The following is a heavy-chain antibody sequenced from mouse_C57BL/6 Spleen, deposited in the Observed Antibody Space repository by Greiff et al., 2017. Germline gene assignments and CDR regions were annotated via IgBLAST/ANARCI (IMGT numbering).Heavy chain of an antibody. CDR1: GYTFTDYE. D-gene: IGHD1-1*01. CDR3: TRYYYGSSFYAMDY. Sequence: QVQLQQSGAELVRPGASVTLSCKASGYTFTDYEMHWVKQTPVHGLEWIGAIDPETGGTAYNQKFKGKAILTADKSSSPAYMELRRLTSEDSAVYYCTRYYYGSSFYAMDYWGQGTSVTVSS. V-gene: IGHV1-15*01. J-gene: IGHJ4*01. CDR2: IDPETGGT.